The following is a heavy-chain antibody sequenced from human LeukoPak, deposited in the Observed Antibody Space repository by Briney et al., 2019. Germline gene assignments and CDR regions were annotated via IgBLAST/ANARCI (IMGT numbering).Heavy chain of an antibody. D-gene: IGHD6-19*01. V-gene: IGHV3-23*01. CDR1: EFTFSSYA. CDR2: ISAGGGST. CDR3: AKDSSGWSHVYMDV. Sequence: GGSLRLSCAASEFTFSSYAMTWVRQAPGEGLEWVSSISAGGGSTSYADSAKGRFTISRENSKKTVYLHMNSLRAEDTALYYCAKDSSGWSHVYMDVWGKGTTVTVSS. J-gene: IGHJ6*03.